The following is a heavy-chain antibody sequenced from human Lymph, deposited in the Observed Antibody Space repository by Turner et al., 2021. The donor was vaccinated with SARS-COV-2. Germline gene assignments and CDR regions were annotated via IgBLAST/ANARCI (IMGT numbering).Heavy chain of an antibody. V-gene: IGHV3-30-3*01. CDR2: ISYDGSNK. Sequence: QVQLVESGGCVVQPGRSLRPSCAASGVTFSSYSMHWVRQAPGKGLEWVAVISYDGSNKYYADSVKGRFTITRDNSKNTLYLQMNSLRAEDTAVYYCARDTGGQVDVWGQGTTVTVSS. CDR1: GVTFSSYS. J-gene: IGHJ6*02. CDR3: ARDTGGQVDV. D-gene: IGHD2-8*02.